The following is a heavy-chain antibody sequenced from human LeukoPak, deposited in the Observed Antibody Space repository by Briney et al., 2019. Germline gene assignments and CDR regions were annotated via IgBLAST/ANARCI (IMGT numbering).Heavy chain of an antibody. CDR3: ARVLIVGATERYWD. Sequence: PSETLSLTCTVSGGSISSGGYYWSWIRQPPGKGLEWIGYIYHSGSTYYNPSLKSRVTISVDRSKNQFSLKLSSVTAADTAVYYCARVLIVGATERYWDWGQGTLVTVSS. CDR1: GGSISSGGYY. J-gene: IGHJ4*02. CDR2: IYHSGST. D-gene: IGHD1-26*01. V-gene: IGHV4-30-2*01.